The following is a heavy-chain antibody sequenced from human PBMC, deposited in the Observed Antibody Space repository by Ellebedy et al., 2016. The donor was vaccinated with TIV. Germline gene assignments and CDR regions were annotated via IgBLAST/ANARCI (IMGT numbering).Heavy chain of an antibody. J-gene: IGHJ4*02. CDR2: MNTDGSSI. V-gene: IGHV3-74*01. CDR1: GFAFSSYW. Sequence: GGSLRLSCAASGFAFSSYWMHWVRQAPGKGLVCASRMNTDGSSISYADSVKGRFTISRDNAKNTLYLQMNSLRAEDTAVYYCARGGLPAAKDFWGQGTLVTVSS. D-gene: IGHD2-2*01. CDR3: ARGGLPAAKDF.